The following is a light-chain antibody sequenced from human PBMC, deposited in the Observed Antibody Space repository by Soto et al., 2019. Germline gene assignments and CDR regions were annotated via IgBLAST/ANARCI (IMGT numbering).Light chain of an antibody. CDR1: QSVSSN. V-gene: IGKV3-15*01. J-gene: IGKJ1*01. CDR3: QHYNNGPRT. CDR2: GAS. Sequence: EIVMTQSPATLSVSPGERATLSCRASQSVSSNLAWYQQKPGQAPRLLIYGASPRATGIPARFSGSGSGTEFTLTISSLQSEDFAVYYCQHYNNGPRTFGQGTKVEIK.